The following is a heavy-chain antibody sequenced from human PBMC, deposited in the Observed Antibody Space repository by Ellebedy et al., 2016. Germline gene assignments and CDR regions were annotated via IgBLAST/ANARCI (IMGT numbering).Heavy chain of an antibody. CDR3: ARDLGSGPSGGFDP. CDR1: GGSISSYF. D-gene: IGHD1-26*01. CDR2: IYYSATT. J-gene: IGHJ5*02. V-gene: IGHV4-59*01. Sequence: SETLSLTCTVSGGSISSYFWSWIRQPPGKGLEWIGFIYYSATTQYNPSLKGRVAISLDTSKNQVSLKLTSMTAADTATYYCARDLGSGPSGGFDPWGQGTLVTVSS.